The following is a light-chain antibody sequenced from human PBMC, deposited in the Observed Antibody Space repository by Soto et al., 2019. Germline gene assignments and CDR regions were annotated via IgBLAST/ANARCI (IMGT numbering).Light chain of an antibody. CDR3: QQYGGSPRT. CDR2: DAS. CDR1: QSISSNY. Sequence: EIVLTQSPGTLPLSPGERATLSCTASQSISSNYLAWYQQTPDQAPRLLIYDASTRAAVIPDRFSGSGSGTDFTLTISRLEPEDFGVYYCQQYGGSPRTFGQGTKVEIK. V-gene: IGKV3-20*01. J-gene: IGKJ1*01.